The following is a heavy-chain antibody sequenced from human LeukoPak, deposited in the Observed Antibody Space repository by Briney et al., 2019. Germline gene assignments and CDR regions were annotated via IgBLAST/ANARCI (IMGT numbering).Heavy chain of an antibody. CDR1: GGSISTYY. D-gene: IGHD6-6*01. J-gene: IGHJ1*01. V-gene: IGHV4-59*01. Sequence: SETLSLTCTVSGGSISTYYWNWIRQPPGKGLKWIGYIYHSGSTNYNPSLQSRVTISVDTSKNQFSLNLNSVTAADTAVYYCARGGAARLHFQNWGQGTLVTVSS. CDR2: IYHSGST. CDR3: ARGGAARLHFQN.